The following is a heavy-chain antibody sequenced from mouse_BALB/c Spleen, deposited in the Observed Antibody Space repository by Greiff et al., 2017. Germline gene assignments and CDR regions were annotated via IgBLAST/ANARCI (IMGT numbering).Heavy chain of an antibody. J-gene: IGHJ3*01. CDR2: IYPGDGDT. CDR1: GYTFTSYW. CDR3: ARDAY. Sequence: VKLMESGAELARPGASVKLSCKASGYTFTSYWMQWVKQRPGQGLEWIGAIYPGDGDTRYTQKFKGKATLTADKSSSTAYMQLSSLASEDSAVYYCARDAYWGQGTLVTVSA. V-gene: IGHV1-87*01.